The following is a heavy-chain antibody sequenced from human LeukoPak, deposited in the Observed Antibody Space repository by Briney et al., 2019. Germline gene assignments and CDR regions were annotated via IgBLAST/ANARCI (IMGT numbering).Heavy chain of an antibody. V-gene: IGHV4-30-4*08. D-gene: IGHD2-2*02. J-gene: IGHJ3*02. CDR1: GGSISSGDYY. Sequence: PSETPSLTCTVSGGSISSGDYYWSWIRQPPGKGLEWIGYIYYSGSTYYNPSLKSRVTISVDTSKNQFSLKLSSVTAADTAVYYCARGDIVVVPAAIRSHDAFDIWGQGTMVTVSS. CDR2: IYYSGST. CDR3: ARGDIVVVPAAIRSHDAFDI.